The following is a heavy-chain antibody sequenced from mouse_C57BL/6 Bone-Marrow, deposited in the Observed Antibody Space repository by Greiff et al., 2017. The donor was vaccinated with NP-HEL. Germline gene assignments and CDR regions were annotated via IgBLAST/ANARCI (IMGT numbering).Heavy chain of an antibody. J-gene: IGHJ3*01. Sequence: VQLQQSGAELVKPGASVKLSCTASGFNITDYYMHWVKQRPEQGLEWIGRIDPDDGETKYAPKFQGKATITADTSSNTAYLQLSRLTSEDTAVYYWARGYYGNPFAYWGQGTLVTVSA. D-gene: IGHD2-1*01. CDR3: ARGYYGNPFAY. CDR1: GFNITDYY. CDR2: IDPDDGET. V-gene: IGHV14-2*01.